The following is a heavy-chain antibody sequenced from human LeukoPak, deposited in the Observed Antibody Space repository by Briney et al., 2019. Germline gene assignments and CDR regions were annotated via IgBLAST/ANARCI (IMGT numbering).Heavy chain of an antibody. CDR1: GFTFSSYA. CDR3: AVPSIAARLGDY. CDR2: ISGSGGST. D-gene: IGHD6-6*01. Sequence: GGPLRLSCAASGFTFSSYAMSWVRQAPGKGLEWVSAISGSGGSTYYADSVKGRFTISRDNSKNTLYLQMNSLRAEDTAVYYCAVPSIAARLGDYWGQGTLVTVSS. V-gene: IGHV3-23*01. J-gene: IGHJ4*02.